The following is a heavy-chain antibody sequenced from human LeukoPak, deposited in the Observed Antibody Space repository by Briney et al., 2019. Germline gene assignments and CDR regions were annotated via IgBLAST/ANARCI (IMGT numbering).Heavy chain of an antibody. V-gene: IGHV1-8*01. D-gene: IGHD1-26*01. CDR2: MNPNSGNT. CDR1: GYTFTSYD. J-gene: IGHJ6*03. CDR3: ERVLFGATTTNYHYYYMDV. Sequence: ASVKVSCKASGYTFTSYDINWVRQATGQGLEWMGWMNPNSGNTGYAQKFQGRVTMTRNTSRSTAYMELSSLRSEDTAVYYCERVLFGATTTNYHYYYMDVWDKGTTVTVSS.